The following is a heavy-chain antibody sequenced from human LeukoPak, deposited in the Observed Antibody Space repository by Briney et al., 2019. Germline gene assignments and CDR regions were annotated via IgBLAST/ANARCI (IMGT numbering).Heavy chain of an antibody. D-gene: IGHD4-17*01. V-gene: IGHV3-53*01. CDR1: GFTVSSNY. CDR3: ARAAVTTDAFDI. CDR2: IYSGGST. Sequence: GGSLRLSCAASGFTVSSNYMSWVRQAPGKGVEWVSVIYSGGSTYYADSVKGRFTISRDNSKNTLYLQMNSLRAEDTAVYYCARAAVTTDAFDIWGQGTMVTVSS. J-gene: IGHJ3*02.